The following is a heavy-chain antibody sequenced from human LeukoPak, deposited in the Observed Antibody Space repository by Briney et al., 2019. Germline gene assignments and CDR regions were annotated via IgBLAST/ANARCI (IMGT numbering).Heavy chain of an antibody. Sequence: SETLSLTCAVYGGSFSGYYWSWIRQPPGKGLEWIGEINHSGSTNYNPSLKSRVTISVDTSKNQFSLKLSSVAAADTAVYYCARGGVGTGTTSFFDYWGQGTLVTVSS. CDR3: ARGGVGTGTTSFFDY. CDR1: GGSFSGYY. V-gene: IGHV4-34*01. D-gene: IGHD1-1*01. CDR2: INHSGST. J-gene: IGHJ4*02.